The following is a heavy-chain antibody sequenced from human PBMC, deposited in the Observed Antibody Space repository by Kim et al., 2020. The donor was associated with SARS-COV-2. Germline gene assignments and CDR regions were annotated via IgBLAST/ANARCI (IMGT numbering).Heavy chain of an antibody. CDR2: IYYSGST. J-gene: IGHJ4*02. V-gene: IGHV4-59*01. CDR3: SRSIQDFWSGYDFDY. Sequence: SETLSLTCTVSGGSISGYYWSWIRQPPGKGLEWIGYIYYSGSTNYNPSLKSRVTISVDTSKNQFSLKLSSVTAADTAVYYCSRSIQDFWSGYDFDYWGQGTLVTVSS. CDR1: GGSISGYY. D-gene: IGHD3-3*01.